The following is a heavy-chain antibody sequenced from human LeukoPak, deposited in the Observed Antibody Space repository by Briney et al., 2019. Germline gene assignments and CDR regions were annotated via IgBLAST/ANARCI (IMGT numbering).Heavy chain of an antibody. CDR3: ARGFYYDFWSGYSRHYNWFDP. D-gene: IGHD3-3*01. CDR2: MNPNSGNT. V-gene: IGHV1-8*01. Sequence: GASVKVSCKASGYTFTSYDINWVRQAAGQGLEWMGWMNPNSGNTGYEQKFQGRVTMTRNTSISTAYMELSSLRSEDTAVYYCARGFYYDFWSGYSRHYNWFDPWGQGTLVTVSS. J-gene: IGHJ5*02. CDR1: GYTFTSYD.